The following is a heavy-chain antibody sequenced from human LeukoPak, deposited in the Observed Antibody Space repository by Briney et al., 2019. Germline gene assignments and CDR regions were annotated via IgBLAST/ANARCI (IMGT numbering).Heavy chain of an antibody. CDR2: INPNSGGT. D-gene: IGHD2-2*01. J-gene: IGHJ1*01. CDR1: GYTFTDYY. Sequence: ASVKVSCKTSGYTFTDYYMHWVRQAPGQGLEWMGWINPNSGGTNYAQKLQGRVTMTTDTSTSTAYMELRSLRSDDTAVHYCARAGRGGVVPAATNSEYFQHWGQGTLVTVSS. CDR3: ARAGRGGVVPAATNSEYFQH. V-gene: IGHV1-2*02.